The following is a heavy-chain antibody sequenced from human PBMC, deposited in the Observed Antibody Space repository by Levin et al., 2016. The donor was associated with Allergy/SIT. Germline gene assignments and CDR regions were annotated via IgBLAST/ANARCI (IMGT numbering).Heavy chain of an antibody. CDR2: IYSGGST. CDR1: GFTVSSNY. J-gene: IGHJ4*02. Sequence: GESLKISCAASGFTVSSNYMSWVRQAPGKGLEWVSVIYSGGSTYYADSVKGRFTISRDNSKNTLYLQMNSLRAEDTAVYYCARVPTLRWDYGGNSKGFDYWGQGTLVTVSS. D-gene: IGHD4-23*01. V-gene: IGHV3-66*02. CDR3: ARVPTLRWDYGGNSKGFDY.